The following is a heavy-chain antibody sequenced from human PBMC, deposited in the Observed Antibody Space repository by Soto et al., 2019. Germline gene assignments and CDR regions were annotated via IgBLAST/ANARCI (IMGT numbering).Heavy chain of an antibody. D-gene: IGHD4-17*01. CDR3: TTTNDYGDYIDDY. CDR2: IKSKTDGGKT. J-gene: IGHJ4*02. Sequence: GGSQRLPSAASGFTFSKPGVSWIRQATGKGLEWVGRIKSKTDGGKTDYAAPVKGRFTISRDDSKNTLYLQMNSLKTEDTAVYYCTTTNDYGDYIDDYWGQGTLVTVSS. CDR1: GFTFSKPG. V-gene: IGHV3-15*01.